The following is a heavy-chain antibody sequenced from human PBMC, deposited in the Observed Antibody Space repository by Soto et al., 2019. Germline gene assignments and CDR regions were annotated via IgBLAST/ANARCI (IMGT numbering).Heavy chain of an antibody. Sequence: QVHLVESGGGVVQPGGSLRLSCAASGFTFSVFGMHWVSQAPCKGPGWVAVISHEGNSKHYADSVKGRFTISRDNAKNTLSLLMDSLRPEDTALYYCAKTITLSPSDDSRGRGALIDHWCQGTLVTVSS. CDR2: ISHEGNSK. V-gene: IGHV3-30*18. D-gene: IGHD6-19*01. CDR1: GFTFSVFG. CDR3: AKTITLSPSDDSRGRGALIDH. J-gene: IGHJ4*02.